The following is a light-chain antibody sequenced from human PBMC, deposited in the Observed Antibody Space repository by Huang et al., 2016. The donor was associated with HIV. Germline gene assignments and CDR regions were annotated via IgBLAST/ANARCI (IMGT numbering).Light chain of an antibody. V-gene: IGKV3-20*01. CDR2: GAS. CDR1: QFVANAY. CDR3: QQCGSPTWT. Sequence: EIVLTQSPGTLSLSPGDRATLSCRASQFVANAYVAWYQHKPGQSPRLLIYGASMRASGIPDRVSGGGFGTDFTLTISILEPDDFAVYFCQQCGSPTWTFGQWTKVEIK. J-gene: IGKJ1*01.